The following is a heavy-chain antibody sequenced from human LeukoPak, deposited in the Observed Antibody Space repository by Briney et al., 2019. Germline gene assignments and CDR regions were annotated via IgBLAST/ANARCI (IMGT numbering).Heavy chain of an antibody. CDR2: INPNSGGT. D-gene: IGHD3-9*01. J-gene: IGHJ4*02. V-gene: IGHV1-2*02. CDR1: GYTFTSYY. CDR3: ARGESPYDILTGPFDY. Sequence: ASVKVSCKASGYTFTSYYMHWVRQAPGQGLEWMGWINPNSGGTNYAQKFQGRVTMTRATSISTAYMELSRLRSDDTAVYYCARGESPYDILTGPFDYWGQGTLVTVSS.